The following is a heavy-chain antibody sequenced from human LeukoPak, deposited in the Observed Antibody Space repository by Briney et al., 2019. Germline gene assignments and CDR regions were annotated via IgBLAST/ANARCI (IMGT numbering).Heavy chain of an antibody. CDR3: AKEHVYTVIDY. CDR1: GFTFSNYN. Sequence: GDSLRLSCAASGFTFSNYNMNWVRQAPGKGLEWVSSISSSSSYIYYADSVKGRFTISRDNAKNSLYLQMNSLRAEDTAVYYCAKEHVYTVIDYWGQGTLVTVSS. J-gene: IGHJ4*02. CDR2: ISSSSSYI. D-gene: IGHD4-17*01. V-gene: IGHV3-21*01.